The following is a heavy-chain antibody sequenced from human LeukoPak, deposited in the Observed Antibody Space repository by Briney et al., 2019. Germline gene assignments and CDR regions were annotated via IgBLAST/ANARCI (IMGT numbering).Heavy chain of an antibody. Sequence: GGSLRLSCAASGFTFSSYWMSWVRQAPGKGLEWVANIKQDGSEKYYVDSVKGRFTISRDNAKNSLYLQMNSLRAEDTAVYYCARAPATVTPLLDYWGQGTLVTVSS. CDR3: ARAPATVTPLLDY. CDR2: IKQDGSEK. CDR1: GFTFSSYW. D-gene: IGHD4-17*01. J-gene: IGHJ4*02. V-gene: IGHV3-7*01.